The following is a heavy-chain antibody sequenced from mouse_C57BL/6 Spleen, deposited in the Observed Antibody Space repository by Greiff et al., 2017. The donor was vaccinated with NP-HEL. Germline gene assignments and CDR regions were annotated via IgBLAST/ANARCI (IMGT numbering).Heavy chain of an antibody. D-gene: IGHD2-3*01. Sequence: QVQLQQPGAELVKPGASVKMSCKASGYTFTSYWITWVKQRPGQGLGWIGDIYPGSGSTNYNEKFKSKATLTVDTSSSTAYMQLSSLTSEDSAVYYCARDDGYYDWYFDVWGTGTTVTVSS. V-gene: IGHV1-55*01. J-gene: IGHJ1*03. CDR1: GYTFTSYW. CDR2: IYPGSGST. CDR3: ARDDGYYDWYFDV.